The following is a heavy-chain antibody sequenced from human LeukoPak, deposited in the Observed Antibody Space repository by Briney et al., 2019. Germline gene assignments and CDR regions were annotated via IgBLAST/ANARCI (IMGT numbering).Heavy chain of an antibody. J-gene: IGHJ6*02. CDR2: IYTSGST. CDR3: ARDSYYDSSGYYYGAGLYYYGMDV. CDR1: GGSISSYY. V-gene: IGHV4-4*07. D-gene: IGHD3-22*01. Sequence: SETLSLTCTVSGGSISSYYWSWIRQPAGKGLEWIGRIYTSGSTNYNPSLKSRVTMSVDTSKNQFSLKLGSVTAADTGVYYCARDSYYDSSGYYYGAGLYYYGMDVWGQGTTVTVSS.